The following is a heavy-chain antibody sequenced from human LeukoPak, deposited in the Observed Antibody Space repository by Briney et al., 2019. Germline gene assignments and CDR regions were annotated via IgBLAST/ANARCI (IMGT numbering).Heavy chain of an antibody. CDR3: ARHYSNYAYYYYMDV. D-gene: IGHD4-11*01. J-gene: IGHJ6*03. CDR2: IFHSGSS. CDR1: GYSISSGYH. V-gene: IGHV4-38-2*01. Sequence: SETLSLTCAVSGYSISSGYHWGWIRQPPGKGLEWIGSIFHSGSSYYNPSLKSRVTMSIDTSKNQFSLKLSSVTAADTAVYYCARHYSNYAYYYYMDVWGKWTTVTVSS.